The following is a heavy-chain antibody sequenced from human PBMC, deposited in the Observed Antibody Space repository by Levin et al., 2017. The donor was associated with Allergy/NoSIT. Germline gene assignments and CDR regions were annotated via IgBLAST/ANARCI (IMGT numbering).Heavy chain of an antibody. CDR1: GGSISSSSYY. V-gene: IGHV4-39*02. CDR2: INYSGST. D-gene: IGHD6-13*01. CDR3: AREIAATADNWFDP. Sequence: SQTLSLTCAVSGGSISSSSYYWGWIRQPPGKGLEWIATINYSGSTYYNPSLKSRVTISVDPSKNQFSLKLYSVTAADTAVFYCAREIAATADNWFDPWGQGTLVTVSS. J-gene: IGHJ5*02.